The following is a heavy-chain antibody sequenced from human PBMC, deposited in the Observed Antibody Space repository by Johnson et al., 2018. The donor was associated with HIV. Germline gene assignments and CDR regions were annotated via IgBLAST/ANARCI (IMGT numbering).Heavy chain of an antibody. CDR3: AGGIITGTTGTFDI. D-gene: IGHD1-7*01. J-gene: IGHJ3*02. CDR2: ISSSGTII. Sequence: QVQLVESGGGVVQPGGSLRLSCAASGFTFDDYAMHWVRQAPGKGLEWVSYISSSGTIIYYADSVTGRFTISRDNAKNSLNLQMNSLRAEDTAVYYCAGGIITGTTGTFDIWGQGTMVTVSS. V-gene: IGHV3-11*04. CDR1: GFTFDDYA.